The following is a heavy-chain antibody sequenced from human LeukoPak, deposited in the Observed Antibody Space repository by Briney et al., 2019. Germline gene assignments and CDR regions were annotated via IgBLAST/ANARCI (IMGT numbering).Heavy chain of an antibody. J-gene: IGHJ4*02. Sequence: GGSLRLSCAASGFTFSSYGMHWVRQAPGKGLEWVAVIWYDGGNKYYADSVKGRFTISRDNSKNTLYLQMNSLRDEDTAVYYCAKGGEWEPSNYWGQGTLVTVSS. CDR2: IWYDGGNK. CDR1: GFTFSSYG. D-gene: IGHD1-26*01. CDR3: AKGGEWEPSNY. V-gene: IGHV3-33*06.